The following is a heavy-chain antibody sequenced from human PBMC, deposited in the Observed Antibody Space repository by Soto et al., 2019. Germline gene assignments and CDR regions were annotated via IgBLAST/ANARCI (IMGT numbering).Heavy chain of an antibody. J-gene: IGHJ4*02. CDR1: GYTFSIYS. CDR2: ISSSSSTI. CDR3: ARGPAIRWFIY. D-gene: IGHD2-8*02. V-gene: IGHV3-48*01. Sequence: PGGSLRLSCAACGYTFSIYSINWVRQAPGKGLEWVSYISSSSSTIYYADSVKGRFTISRDNAKNSLYLQMNSLRAEDTAVYYCARGPAIRWFIYWGQGTLVTVSS.